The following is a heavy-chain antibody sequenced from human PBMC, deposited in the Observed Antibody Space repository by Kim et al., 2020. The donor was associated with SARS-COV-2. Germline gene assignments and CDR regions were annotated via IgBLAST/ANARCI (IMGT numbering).Heavy chain of an antibody. Sequence: ASVKVSCKASGYTFTSYGIHWVRQAPGQSLEWMGWINGGNGNTKYSQKWQGRVTITRDTSARTAYMELSSLGFEDMAVYFCVRIGGGPLWGQGTMVTVSS. CDR2: INGGNGNT. CDR1: GYTFTSYG. J-gene: IGHJ3*01. D-gene: IGHD2-15*01. V-gene: IGHV1-3*01. CDR3: VRIGGGPL.